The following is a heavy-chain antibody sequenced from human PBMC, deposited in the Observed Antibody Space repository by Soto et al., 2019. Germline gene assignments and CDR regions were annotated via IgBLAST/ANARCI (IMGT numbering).Heavy chain of an antibody. D-gene: IGHD2-21*01. J-gene: IGHJ5*02. CDR3: ARDVEDYPLASVVFDP. V-gene: IGHV1-69*12. CDR2: IIPIFGTA. CDR1: GGTFSSYA. Sequence: QVQLVQSGAEVKKPGSSVKVSCKASGGTFSSYAISWVRQAPGQGLEWMGGIIPIFGTANYAQKFQGRVTITADESTSTAYIELSSLRSEDTAVYYCARDVEDYPLASVVFDPWGQGTLVTVSS.